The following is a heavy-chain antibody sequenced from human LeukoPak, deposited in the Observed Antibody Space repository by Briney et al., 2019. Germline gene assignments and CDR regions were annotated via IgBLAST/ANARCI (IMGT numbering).Heavy chain of an antibody. Sequence: PGGSLRLSCAASGFTFNDYAMRWVRQAPGKGLEWVSGISCNSGSIYYADSVKGRFTISRDNSKNSLYLQMNSLRAEDTAVYYCAKDTRIAVAGKRGRYYYYGMDVWGQGTTVTVSS. CDR1: GFTFNDYA. J-gene: IGHJ6*02. V-gene: IGHV3-9*01. D-gene: IGHD6-19*01. CDR2: ISCNSGSI. CDR3: AKDTRIAVAGKRGRYYYYGMDV.